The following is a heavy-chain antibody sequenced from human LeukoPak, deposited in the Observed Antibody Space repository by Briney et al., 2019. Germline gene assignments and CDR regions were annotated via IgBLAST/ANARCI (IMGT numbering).Heavy chain of an antibody. J-gene: IGHJ4*02. CDR3: SEGLDY. CDR2: IRSTAHGGTT. Sequence: GGALRLSCAGSGFTFSDGWMSGVRQARGKGVDWVGRIRSTAHGGTTDYAAPVKGRFTISRDDSKDTLYLHMNSLKTEDTAVYFCSEGLDYWGQGTLVTVSS. V-gene: IGHV3-15*01. CDR1: GFTFSDGW.